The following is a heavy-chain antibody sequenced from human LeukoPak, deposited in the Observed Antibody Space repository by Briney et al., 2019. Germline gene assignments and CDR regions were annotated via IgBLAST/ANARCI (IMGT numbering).Heavy chain of an antibody. Sequence: AGSLRLPCAASGFTFTTYEMNWVRQAAGEGLEWVSYISSSGSTIYYADSVKGRFTISRDNAKNSLYLQMNSLRAEDTAVYYCARDRQWGSGSYYGFDFWGQGTLVTVSS. CDR2: ISSSGSTI. J-gene: IGHJ4*02. CDR3: ARDRQWGSGSYYGFDF. CDR1: GFTFTTYE. V-gene: IGHV3-48*03. D-gene: IGHD3-10*01.